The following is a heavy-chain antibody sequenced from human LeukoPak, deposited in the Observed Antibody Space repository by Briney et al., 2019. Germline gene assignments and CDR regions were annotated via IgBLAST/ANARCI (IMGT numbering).Heavy chain of an antibody. CDR1: GVTFSSYA. V-gene: IGHV1-69*04. CDR3: ARGRYCSSTSCYRDYCYGMEV. J-gene: IGHJ6*02. Sequence: SVKVSCKASGVTFSSYAISWVRQAPGQGLEWMGRIIPIFGIANYAQNLKGRVTITADKSTSTAYMELSRLRSEDTAVYYCARGRYCSSTSCYRDYCYGMEVWGHETTVTASS. D-gene: IGHD2-2*02. CDR2: IIPIFGIA.